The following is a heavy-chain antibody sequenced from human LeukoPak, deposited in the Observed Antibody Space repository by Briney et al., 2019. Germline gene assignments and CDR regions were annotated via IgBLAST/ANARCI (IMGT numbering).Heavy chain of an antibody. CDR3: GRAFPPLRTSSAGDL. D-gene: IGHD3-16*01. CDR1: GFTFSDYE. CDR2: ISGLSSYT. Sequence: GGSLRLSCSASGFTFSDYEMNWVRQAPGKGLEWVSSISGLSSYTYYGESVKGRFGISRDNAKNSLYLQMNSLGAEDTATYYCGRAFPPLRTSSAGDLWGQGILVTVSS. V-gene: IGHV3-21*01. J-gene: IGHJ4*02.